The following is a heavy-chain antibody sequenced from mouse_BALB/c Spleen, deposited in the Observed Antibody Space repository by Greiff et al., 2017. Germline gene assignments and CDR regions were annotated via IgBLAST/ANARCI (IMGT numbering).Heavy chain of an antibody. V-gene: IGHV7-3*02. CDR1: GFTFTDYY. Sequence: DVKLVESGGGLVQPGGSLRLSCATSGFTFTDYYMSWVRQPPGKALEWLGFIRNKANGYTSEYSASVQGRFTISSDNSQSILYLQMHTMRAEDSATNSCASNECDWTLFDYWGQGTTLTVSS. J-gene: IGHJ2*01. CDR2: IRNKANGYTS. D-gene: IGHD4-1*01. CDR3: ASNECDWTLFDY.